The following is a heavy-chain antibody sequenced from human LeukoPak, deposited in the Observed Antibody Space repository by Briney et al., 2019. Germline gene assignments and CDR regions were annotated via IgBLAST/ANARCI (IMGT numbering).Heavy chain of an antibody. CDR2: ITISSSYI. CDR1: GFTFSSYN. CDR3: ARDPYSGNYGPYYYYYMDV. V-gene: IGHV3-21*06. J-gene: IGHJ6*03. Sequence: GGSLRLSCAGSGFTFSSYNMNWVRQGPGKGPEWLSSITISSSYIYYADSVKGRFTISRDHAKNSLYLQMDSLRVEDTAVYYCARDPYSGNYGPYYYYYMDVWGKGTTVTISS. D-gene: IGHD1-26*01.